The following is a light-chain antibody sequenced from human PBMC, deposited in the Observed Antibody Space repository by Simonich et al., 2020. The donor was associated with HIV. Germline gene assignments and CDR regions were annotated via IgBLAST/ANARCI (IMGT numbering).Light chain of an antibody. CDR2: DAS. CDR1: QSVFSSY. CDR3: QQYGSSPYT. J-gene: IGKJ2*01. Sequence: EIVLTQSPGTLSLSPGERATLSCRASQSVFSSYLAWSQQKPGLAPRLLIYDASSRATGIPDRFSGSGSGTDFTLTISRLEPEDFAVYYCQQYGSSPYTFGQGTKLEIK. V-gene: IGKV3D-20*01.